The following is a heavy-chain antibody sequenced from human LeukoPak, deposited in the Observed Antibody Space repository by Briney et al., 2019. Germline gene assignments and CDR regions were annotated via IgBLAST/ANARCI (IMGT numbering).Heavy chain of an antibody. J-gene: IGHJ4*02. CDR2: IYYSGST. D-gene: IGHD6-13*01. V-gene: IGHV4-39*07. CDR3: AGSSWYGDY. Sequence: SETLSLTCTVSGGSISSSSYYWGWIRQPPGKGLEWIGSIYYSGSTYYNPSLKSRVTISVDTSKNQFSLKLSSVTAADTAVYYCAGSSWYGDYWGQGTLVTVSS. CDR1: GGSISSSSYY.